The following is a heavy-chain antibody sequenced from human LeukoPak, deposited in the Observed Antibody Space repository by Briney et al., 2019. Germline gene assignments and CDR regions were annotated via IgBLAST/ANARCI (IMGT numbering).Heavy chain of an antibody. J-gene: IGHJ6*02. CDR1: GGSFSGYY. CDR3: ARGRAPAPSYYYYGMDV. CDR2: INHSGST. V-gene: IGHV4-34*01. Sequence: PSETLSLTCAVYGGSFSGYYWSWIRQPPGKGLEWGGEINHSGSTNYNPSLKSRVTISVDTSKNQFSLKLSSVTAADTAVYYCARGRAPAPSYYYYGMDVWGQGTTVTVSS.